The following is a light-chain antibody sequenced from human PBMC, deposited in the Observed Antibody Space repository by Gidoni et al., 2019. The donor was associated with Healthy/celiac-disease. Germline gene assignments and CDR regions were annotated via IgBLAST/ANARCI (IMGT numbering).Light chain of an antibody. CDR2: AAS. J-gene: IGKJ4*01. V-gene: IGKV1-39*01. CDR1: QSLSSY. Sequence: DIQMTQSPSSLSASVGDRVTINCRASQSLSSYLNWYQQKPGKAPKLLIYAASRLQGGVPSRFSGSGSGTDFTLTISSLQPEDFATYYCQQSYSTPPTFGGGTKVEIK. CDR3: QQSYSTPPT.